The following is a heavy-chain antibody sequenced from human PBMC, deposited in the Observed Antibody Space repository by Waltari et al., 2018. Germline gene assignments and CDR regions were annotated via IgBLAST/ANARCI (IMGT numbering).Heavy chain of an antibody. CDR1: GGTFSSYA. J-gene: IGHJ4*02. V-gene: IGHV1-69*05. CDR2: IIPSFGTA. CDR3: ARGSLTTVTNWGYFDY. Sequence: QVQLVQSGAEVKKPGSSVKVSCKASGGTFSSYAISWVRQAPGQGLEWMGGIIPSFGTANNAQKYQGRGTITTDESTGTAYMELSSLRSEDTAVYYCARGSLTTVTNWGYFDYWGQGTLVTVSS. D-gene: IGHD4-17*01.